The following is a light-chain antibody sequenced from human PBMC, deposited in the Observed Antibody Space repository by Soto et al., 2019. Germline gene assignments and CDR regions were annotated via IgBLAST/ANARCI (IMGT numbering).Light chain of an antibody. CDR3: QQYGSSLTWT. CDR1: QSVSSSY. J-gene: IGKJ1*01. Sequence: EIVLTQSPGTLSLSPGERATLSCRASQSVSSSYLAWYQQKPGQAPRLLIYGASSRATGIPDRFSGSGSGTDFTITISRLEPEYFAVYYCQQYGSSLTWTFCQGTKVEIK. CDR2: GAS. V-gene: IGKV3-20*01.